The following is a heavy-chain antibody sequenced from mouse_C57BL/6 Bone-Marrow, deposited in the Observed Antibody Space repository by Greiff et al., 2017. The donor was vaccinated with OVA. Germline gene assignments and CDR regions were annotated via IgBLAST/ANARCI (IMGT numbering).Heavy chain of an antibody. CDR2: INPSNGGT. CDR3: ARGGGNYVYAMDY. V-gene: IGHV1-53*01. CDR1: GYTFTSYW. J-gene: IGHJ4*01. Sequence: QVQLQQPGTELVKPGASVKLSCKASGYTFTSYWMHWVKQRPGQGLEWIGNINPSNGGTNYNEKFKSKATLTVDKSSSTAYMQLSSLTSEDSAVYYGARGGGNYVYAMDYWGQGTSVTVSS. D-gene: IGHD2-1*01.